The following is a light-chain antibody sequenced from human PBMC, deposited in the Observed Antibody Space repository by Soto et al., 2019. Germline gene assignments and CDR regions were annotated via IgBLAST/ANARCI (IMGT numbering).Light chain of an antibody. CDR2: WAT. V-gene: IGKV4-1*01. CDR3: QQYCSPWT. J-gene: IGKJ1*01. CDR1: QSVLYSSNNKNY. Sequence: DIVMTQSPDSLAVSLGEGATINCKSSQSVLYSSNNKNYLAWYQQKPGQPPKLLIYWATTRESGVPDRFSGSGSGTDFTLTISILQAEAVAVYYGQQYCSPWTFGQGTKVEVK.